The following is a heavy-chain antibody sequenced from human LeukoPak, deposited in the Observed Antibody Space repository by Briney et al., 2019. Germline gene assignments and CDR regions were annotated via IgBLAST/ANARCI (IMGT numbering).Heavy chain of an antibody. Sequence: ASVKVSCKASGYTFTSYGISWVRQAPGQGLEWMGWISAYNGNTNYAQKLQGRVTMTTDTSTSTAYMELRSLRSDDTAVYYCARDREVFRYFDWFSTTDDYWGQGTLVTVSS. J-gene: IGHJ4*02. V-gene: IGHV1-18*01. CDR2: ISAYNGNT. CDR1: GYTFTSYG. CDR3: ARDREVFRYFDWFSTTDDY. D-gene: IGHD3-9*01.